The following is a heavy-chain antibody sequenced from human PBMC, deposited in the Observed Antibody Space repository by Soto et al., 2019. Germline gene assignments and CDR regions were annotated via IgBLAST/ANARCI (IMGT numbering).Heavy chain of an antibody. Sequence: SETLSLTCTVSGGSISSYCWSWIRQPPGKGLEWIGYIYYSGSTNYNPSLKSRVTISVDTSKNQFSLKLSSVTAADTAVYYCARDSGHSTGYFDYWGQGTLVTVSS. CDR2: IYYSGST. V-gene: IGHV4-59*01. CDR3: ARDSGHSTGYFDY. D-gene: IGHD6-19*01. CDR1: GGSISSYC. J-gene: IGHJ4*02.